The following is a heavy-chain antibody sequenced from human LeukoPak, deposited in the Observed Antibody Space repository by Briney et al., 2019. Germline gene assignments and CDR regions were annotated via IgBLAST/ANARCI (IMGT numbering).Heavy chain of an antibody. CDR3: AHRPVDSSGYYSDFDY. CDR1: GFSLSSSRVG. Sequence: ESGPTLVKPTQTLTLTCTFSGFSLSSSRVGVGWIRQPPGKALEWLALIYWNDDKRYSPSLKSRLTTTKDTSKNQVVLTMTNMDPVDTATYYCAHRPVDSSGYYSDFDYWGQGTLVTVSS. CDR2: IYWNDDK. J-gene: IGHJ4*02. D-gene: IGHD3-22*01. V-gene: IGHV2-5*01.